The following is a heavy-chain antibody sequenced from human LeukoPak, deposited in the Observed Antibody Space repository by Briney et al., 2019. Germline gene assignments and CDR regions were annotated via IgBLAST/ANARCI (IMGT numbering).Heavy chain of an antibody. J-gene: IGHJ4*02. CDR1: GGSISSYY. D-gene: IGHD5-12*01. CDR2: IYTSGST. Sequence: SETLSLTCTVSGGSISSYYWGWIRQPPGKGLEWIGYIYTSGSTNYNPSLKSRVTISVDTSKNQFSLKLSSVTAADTAVYYCARLSGYSGYGVDYWGQGTLVTVSS. CDR3: ARLSGYSGYGVDY. V-gene: IGHV4-4*09.